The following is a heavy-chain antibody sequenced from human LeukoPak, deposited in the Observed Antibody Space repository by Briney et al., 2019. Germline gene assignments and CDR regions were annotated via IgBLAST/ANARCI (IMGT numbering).Heavy chain of an antibody. CDR1: GFTFSSYA. Sequence: GGSLRLSCAASGFTFSSYAMSWVRQAPGKGLEWVSAISGSGGSTYHADSVKGRFTISRDNSKNTLYLQMNSLRAEDTAVYYCAKDWRFLEWLLGDYWGQGTLVTVSS. CDR3: AKDWRFLEWLLGDY. CDR2: ISGSGGST. J-gene: IGHJ4*02. D-gene: IGHD3-3*01. V-gene: IGHV3-23*01.